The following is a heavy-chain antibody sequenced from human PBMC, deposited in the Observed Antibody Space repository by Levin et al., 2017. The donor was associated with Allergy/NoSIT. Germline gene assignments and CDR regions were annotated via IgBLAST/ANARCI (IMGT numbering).Heavy chain of an antibody. Sequence: PGGSLRLSCAASGFTVSSNYMSWVRQAPGKGLEWVSVIYSGGSTYYADSVKGRFTISRDNSKNTLYLQMNSLRAEDTAVYYCARDPGYCSGGSGRTLGYFDYWGQGTLVTVSS. V-gene: IGHV3-66*01. D-gene: IGHD2-15*01. CDR3: ARDPGYCSGGSGRTLGYFDY. CDR2: IYSGGST. J-gene: IGHJ4*02. CDR1: GFTVSSNY.